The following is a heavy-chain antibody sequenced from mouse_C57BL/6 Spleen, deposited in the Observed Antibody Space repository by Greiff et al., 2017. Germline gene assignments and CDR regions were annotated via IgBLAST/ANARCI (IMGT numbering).Heavy chain of an antibody. D-gene: IGHD1-1*01. J-gene: IGHJ4*01. V-gene: IGHV5-4*01. Sequence: EVKLMESGGGLVKPGGSLKLSCAASGFTFSSYAMSWVRQTPEKRLEWVATISDGGSYTYYPDNVKGRFTISRDNAKNNLYLQMSHLKSEDTAMYYCAREGVANYYAMDYWGQGTSVTVSS. CDR1: GFTFSSYA. CDR2: ISDGGSYT. CDR3: AREGVANYYAMDY.